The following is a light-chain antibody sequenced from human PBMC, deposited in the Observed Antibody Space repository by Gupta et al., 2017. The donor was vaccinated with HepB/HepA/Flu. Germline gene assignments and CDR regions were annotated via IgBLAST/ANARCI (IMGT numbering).Light chain of an antibody. CDR3: AAWDNSLSGYV. V-gene: IGLV1-47*02. Sequence: QSVLTQPPSASATPGQRVTSSCSGSSSNVGRDNVYWYQQHPGAAPKLLIYNTNQRPSGVPDRFSGSKSGTSASLAISGLRSEDEADYYSAAWDNSLSGYVFGTGTWVTVL. CDR2: NTN. CDR1: SSNVGRDN. J-gene: IGLJ1*01.